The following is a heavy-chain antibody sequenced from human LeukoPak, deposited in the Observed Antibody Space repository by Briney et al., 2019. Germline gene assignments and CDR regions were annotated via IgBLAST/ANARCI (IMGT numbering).Heavy chain of an antibody. CDR3: ATGSSNEKCLDY. Sequence: SSVKVTCKGSGGTFSSYAISWVRQARGQGLEWMGGIIPIFGKANYEQRLQGRVTITKDESTSTAYIELSSLRSEDTAVYYCATGSSNEKCLDYWGQGTLVTVSS. CDR1: GGTFSSYA. D-gene: IGHD1-1*01. J-gene: IGHJ4*02. CDR2: IIPIFGKA. V-gene: IGHV1-69*05.